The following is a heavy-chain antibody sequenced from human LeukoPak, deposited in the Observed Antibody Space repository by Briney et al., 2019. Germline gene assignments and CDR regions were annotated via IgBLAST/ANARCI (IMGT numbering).Heavy chain of an antibody. J-gene: IGHJ6*02. V-gene: IGHV3-7*01. CDR2: IKKDGSDK. CDR3: ARMSYDFWSGYYSPYYYYGMDV. CDR1: GFTFSSYW. Sequence: GGSLRLSCAASGFTFSSYWMSWVRHAPGKGLEWVSNIKKDGSDKNYADSVKGRFTISRDNAKNSLYLQMNSLRAEDTAVYYCARMSYDFWSGYYSPYYYYGMDVWGQGATVTVSS. D-gene: IGHD3-3*01.